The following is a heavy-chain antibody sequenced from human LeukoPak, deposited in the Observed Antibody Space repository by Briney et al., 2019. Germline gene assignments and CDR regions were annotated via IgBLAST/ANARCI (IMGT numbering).Heavy chain of an antibody. CDR3: ASDDRPGLV. D-gene: IGHD3-16*01. CDR1: VFTFSSYS. CDR2: INNSSSYI. V-gene: IGHV3-21*01. Sequence: PGGALRLSCAASVFTFSSYSMNWVRQAPGKGLEWVSSINNSSSYIYYADSVKGRFTISRDNAKNSLYLQMNSPRAEDTAVYYCASDDRPGLVWGQGTMVTVSS. J-gene: IGHJ3*01.